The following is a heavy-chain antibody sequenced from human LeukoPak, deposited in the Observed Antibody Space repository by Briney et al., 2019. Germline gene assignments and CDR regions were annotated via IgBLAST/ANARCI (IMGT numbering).Heavy chain of an antibody. CDR3: TTDTARGYCSGGSCYHSGY. Sequence: GGSLRLSCAASGFTFSNAWMSWVRQAPGKGLEWVGRIKSKTDGGTTDYAAPVKGRFTISRDDSKHTLYLQMNSLKTEDTAVYYCTTDTARGYCSGGSCYHSGYWGQGTLVTVSS. D-gene: IGHD2-15*01. CDR1: GFTFSNAW. CDR2: IKSKTDGGTT. V-gene: IGHV3-15*01. J-gene: IGHJ4*02.